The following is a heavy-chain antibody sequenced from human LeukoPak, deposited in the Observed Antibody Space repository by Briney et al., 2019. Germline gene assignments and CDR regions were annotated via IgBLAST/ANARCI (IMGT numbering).Heavy chain of an antibody. V-gene: IGHV3-21*01. J-gene: IGHJ4*02. Sequence: VSSISSTTSYIYYAASVKGPFTISRDNAKNSLYLQMNSLRAEDTAVYYCARERGGYAYDYXXQGXLV. CDR2: ISSTTSYI. D-gene: IGHD5-12*01. CDR3: ARERGGYAYDY.